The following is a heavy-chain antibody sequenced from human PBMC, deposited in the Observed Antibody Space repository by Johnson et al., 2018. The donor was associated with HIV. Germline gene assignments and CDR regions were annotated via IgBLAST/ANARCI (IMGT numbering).Heavy chain of an antibody. CDR1: GFTFSNVW. J-gene: IGHJ3*02. CDR3: TTAIVIDAFDI. D-gene: IGHD3-16*02. CDR2: IKRKIEAEAT. Sequence: VYLVESGGGLVKPGGSLRLSCAASGFTFSNVWMSWVRQAPGKGLEWVGRIKRKIEAEATDYAAPVKGRFTISRDDSKNTLFLQMSSLKTDDTAVYYCTTAIVIDAFDIWGQGTMVTVSS. V-gene: IGHV3-15*01.